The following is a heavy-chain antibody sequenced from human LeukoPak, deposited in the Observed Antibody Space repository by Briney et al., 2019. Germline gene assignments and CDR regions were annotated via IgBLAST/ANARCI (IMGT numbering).Heavy chain of an antibody. J-gene: IGHJ6*03. CDR3: ARSYSRFYYYYMDV. V-gene: IGHV4-34*01. D-gene: IGHD6-13*01. CDR2: ITHTGST. Sequence: SETLSLTCTVSGASISRYYWSWIRQPPGKGLEWIGEITHTGSTNYNPSLKSRVTISVDTSKNQFSLKLSSVTAADTAVYYCARSYSRFYYYYMDVWGKGTTVTVSS. CDR1: GASISRYY.